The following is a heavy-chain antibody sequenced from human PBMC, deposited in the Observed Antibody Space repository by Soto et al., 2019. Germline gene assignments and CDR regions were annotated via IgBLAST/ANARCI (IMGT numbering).Heavy chain of an antibody. CDR3: ARGQDYDFWSGYYRVGSGYYYMDV. D-gene: IGHD3-3*01. Sequence: GASVKVSCKASXXXFTSYDIXWVRXXXXXXXXXXXXXNPNSGNTGYAQKFQGRVTMTRNTSISTAYMELSSLRSEDTAVYYCARGQDYDFWSGYYRVGSGYYYMDVWGKGTTVTXX. CDR2: XNPNSGNT. CDR1: XXXFTSYD. V-gene: IGHV1-8*01. J-gene: IGHJ6*03.